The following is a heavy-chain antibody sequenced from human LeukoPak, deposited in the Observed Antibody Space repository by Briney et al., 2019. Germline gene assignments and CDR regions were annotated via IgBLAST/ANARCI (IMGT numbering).Heavy chain of an antibody. V-gene: IGHV3-7*01. J-gene: IGHJ4*02. CDR1: GFTFSSYW. Sequence: GGSLRLSCAASGFTFSSYWMNWVRQAPGKGLEWVANIKLDGSEKYYVDSVRGRFTISRDNAENSLYLQMSSLRAEDTAVYYCARGGGDYWGRGTPVTVSS. CDR3: ARGGGDY. CDR2: IKLDGSEK. D-gene: IGHD3-3*01.